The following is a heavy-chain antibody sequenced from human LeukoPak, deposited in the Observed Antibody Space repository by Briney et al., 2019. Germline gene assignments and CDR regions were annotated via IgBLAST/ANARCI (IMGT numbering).Heavy chain of an antibody. V-gene: IGHV3-30*04. CDR3: ARAAYYYGSGSLIGGFDY. Sequence: GGSLRLSCAASGFTFSSYAMSWVRQAPGKGLEWVAVISYDGSNKYYADSVKGRFTISRDNSKNTLYLQMNSLRAEDTAVYYCARAAYYYGSGSLIGGFDYWGQGTLVTVSS. D-gene: IGHD3-10*01. J-gene: IGHJ4*02. CDR2: ISYDGSNK. CDR1: GFTFSSYA.